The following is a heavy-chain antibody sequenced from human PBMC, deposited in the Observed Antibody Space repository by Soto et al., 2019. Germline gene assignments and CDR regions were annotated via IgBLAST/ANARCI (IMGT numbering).Heavy chain of an antibody. CDR2: TYYRSKWYN. CDR1: GDSVSSNSVA. V-gene: IGHV6-1*01. CDR3: VRDTGSGSGWYGI. J-gene: IGHJ4*02. Sequence: PSQTLSLTCAISGDSVSSNSVAWNWIRQSPSRGLEWLGRTYYRSKWYNAYSVSVKSRITINPDTSKNQFSLRLKSVTPEDTAVYYCVRDTGSGSGWYGIWGQGTQVTVSS. D-gene: IGHD6-19*01.